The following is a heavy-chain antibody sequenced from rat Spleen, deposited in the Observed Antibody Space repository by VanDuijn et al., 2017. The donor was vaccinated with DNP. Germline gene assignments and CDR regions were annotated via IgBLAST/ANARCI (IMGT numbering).Heavy chain of an antibody. CDR1: GFTFSDYG. CDR3: AKDAFDY. J-gene: IGHJ2*01. Sequence: EVQLVESGGGLVQPGRSMKLSCAASGFTFSDYGMAWVLQTPTKGLEWVASISSDGSLAYYRDSVKGRFTISKDNAKDTLYLQMESLRSEDTATYYCAKDAFDYWGQGVMVTVSS. CDR2: ISSDGSLA. V-gene: IGHV5-20*01.